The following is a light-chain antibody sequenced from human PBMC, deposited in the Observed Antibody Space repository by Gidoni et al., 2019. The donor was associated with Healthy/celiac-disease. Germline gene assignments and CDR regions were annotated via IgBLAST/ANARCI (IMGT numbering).Light chain of an antibody. J-gene: IGLJ2*01. V-gene: IGLV3-25*03. Sequence: SYELTQPPSVSVSPGQTARITCFGDALPKKYAYWYQQKPGQAPVLGIYKDSERPSGIPERFSGSSSGTAVTLTISGVQAEDEADYYCQSPDSSGTYVVFGGGTKLTVL. CDR3: QSPDSSGTYVV. CDR1: ALPKKY. CDR2: KDS.